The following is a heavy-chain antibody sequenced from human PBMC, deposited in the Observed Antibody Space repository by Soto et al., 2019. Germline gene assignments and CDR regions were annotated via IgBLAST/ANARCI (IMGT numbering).Heavy chain of an antibody. V-gene: IGHV2-5*02. CDR3: AHRDGARFYFDY. Sequence: QITLKESGPTVVKPTQTLTLTCTLSGFSLSTNEVSVGWIRQPPGKALEWLALIYWADDKRYSPSLKNRITITKDNSKNKVVLTMTNMDPGDTATYYCAHRDGARFYFDYWGQGTLVTVTS. CDR2: IYWADDK. CDR1: GFSLSTNEVS. J-gene: IGHJ4*02.